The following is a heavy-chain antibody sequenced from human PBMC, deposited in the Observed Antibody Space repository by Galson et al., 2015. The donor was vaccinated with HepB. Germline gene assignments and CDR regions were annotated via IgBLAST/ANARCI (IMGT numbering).Heavy chain of an antibody. CDR2: ISYDGSNK. D-gene: IGHD6-19*01. J-gene: IGHJ6*02. V-gene: IGHV3-30-3*01. CDR1: GFTFSSYA. CDR3: ARDIAVAGTSEINYYYYGMDV. Sequence: SLRLSCAASGFTFSSYAMHWVRQAPGKGLEWVAVISYDGSNKYYADSVKGRFTISRDNSKNTLYLQMNSLRAEDTAVYYCARDIAVAGTSEINYYYYGMDVWGQGTTVTVSS.